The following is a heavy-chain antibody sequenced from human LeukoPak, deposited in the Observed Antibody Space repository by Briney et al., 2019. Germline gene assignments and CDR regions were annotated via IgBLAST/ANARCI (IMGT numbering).Heavy chain of an antibody. CDR2: IYSGGST. Sequence: GGSLRLSCAASGFTVSSNYMGWVRQAPGKGLEWVSVIYSGGSTYYADSVMGRFAVSRDNSKNTLYLQMNSLRAEDTAVYYCAKGDDYDFWSGYPTYFDYWGQGTLVTVSS. J-gene: IGHJ4*02. V-gene: IGHV3-53*01. D-gene: IGHD3-3*01. CDR1: GFTVSSNY. CDR3: AKGDDYDFWSGYPTYFDY.